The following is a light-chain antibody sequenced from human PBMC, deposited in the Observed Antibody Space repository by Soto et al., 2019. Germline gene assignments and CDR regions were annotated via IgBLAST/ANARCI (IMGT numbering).Light chain of an antibody. CDR3: HLYGSSPPWT. J-gene: IGKJ1*01. CDR1: ETVTSDY. V-gene: IGKV3-20*01. CDR2: GAS. Sequence: EVVLTQSPGTLSLSPGERATLSCRASETVTSDYLAWYQQKPGQAPRLLFYGASRRAAGIPDRFSGSGSGTDFTLTISRLEPEDFAVYYCHLYGSSPPWTFGQGTKVEIK.